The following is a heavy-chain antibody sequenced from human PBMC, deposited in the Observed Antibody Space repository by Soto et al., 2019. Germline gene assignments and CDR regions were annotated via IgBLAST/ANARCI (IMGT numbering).Heavy chain of an antibody. V-gene: IGHV3-11*01. CDR1: GFTFSDYY. CDR3: ASIIAVAGDFDY. D-gene: IGHD6-19*01. CDR2: ISSSGSTI. J-gene: IGHJ4*02. Sequence: GGSLRLSCAASGFTFSDYYMIWIRQAPGKGLEWVSYISSSGSTIYYADSVKGRFTISRDNAKNSLYLQMNSLRAEDTAVYYCASIIAVAGDFDYWGQGTLVTVSS.